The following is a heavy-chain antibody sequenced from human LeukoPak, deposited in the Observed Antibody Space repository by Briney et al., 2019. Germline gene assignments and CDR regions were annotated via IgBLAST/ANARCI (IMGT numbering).Heavy chain of an antibody. CDR2: ISGSAGIT. V-gene: IGHV3-23*01. Sequence: QTGGSLRLSCAASGFTFSSYAMSWVRQAPGKGLEWASGISGSAGITYYADSVKGRFTISRDDSKNTLYLQLNSLRAEDTAVYYCAKDPMTTVTLIDYWGQGTLVTVSS. J-gene: IGHJ4*02. D-gene: IGHD4-17*01. CDR3: AKDPMTTVTLIDY. CDR1: GFTFSSYA.